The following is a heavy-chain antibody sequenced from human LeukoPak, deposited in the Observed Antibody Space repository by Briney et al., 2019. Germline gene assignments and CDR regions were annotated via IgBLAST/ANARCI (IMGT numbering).Heavy chain of an antibody. V-gene: IGHV5-51*01. D-gene: IGHD4-17*01. Sequence: GESLKISCKGSGYSFTSYWIGWVREMPGKGLEWMGIIYPGDSDTIYSPSFQGQVTISADKSISTAYLQWSSLKASDTAMYYCARHMTDYGVDYWGQGTLVTVSS. J-gene: IGHJ4*02. CDR1: GYSFTSYW. CDR2: IYPGDSDT. CDR3: ARHMTDYGVDY.